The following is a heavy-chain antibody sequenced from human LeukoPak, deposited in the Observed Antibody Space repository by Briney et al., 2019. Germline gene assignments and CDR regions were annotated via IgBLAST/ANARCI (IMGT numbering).Heavy chain of an antibody. Sequence: PGGSLRLSCAASGFTFSSYAMHWVRQAPGKGLEWVAVISYDGSNKYYADSVKGRFTISRDNSKNTLYLQMNSLRAEDTAVYYCARGHIYSYGYIAFDIWGQGTMVTVSS. CDR3: ARGHIYSYGYIAFDI. CDR1: GFTFSSYA. J-gene: IGHJ3*02. V-gene: IGHV3-30*07. D-gene: IGHD5-18*01. CDR2: ISYDGSNK.